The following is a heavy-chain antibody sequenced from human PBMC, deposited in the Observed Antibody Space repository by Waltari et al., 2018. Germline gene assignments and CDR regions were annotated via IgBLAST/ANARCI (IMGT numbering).Heavy chain of an antibody. Sequence: EVQLVASGGGLVQPGGSLSLSCAASGFTFSPYWMRWVRQAPGKGLEWVANIKQDGSEKYYVDSVKGRFTISRDNTNNSLYLQMNSLRAEDTAVYYCARVREDFWSGFYHWGQGALVTVSS. J-gene: IGHJ4*02. CDR3: ARVREDFWSGFYH. CDR1: GFTFSPYW. CDR2: IKQDGSEK. V-gene: IGHV3-7*01. D-gene: IGHD3-3*01.